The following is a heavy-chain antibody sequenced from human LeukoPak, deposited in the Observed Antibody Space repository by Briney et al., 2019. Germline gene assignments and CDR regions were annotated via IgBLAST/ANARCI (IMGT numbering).Heavy chain of an antibody. CDR2: IRSSGDST. V-gene: IGHV3-23*01. D-gene: IGHD3-22*01. J-gene: IGHJ3*02. Sequence: GGSLRLSCAASGFTFSTYAMIWVRQAPGKALEWVSAIRSSGDSTYYADSVKGRFTISRDNSKNTLYLQMNSLRAEDTAVYYCANDDYYDSSGQLDAFDIWGQGTMVTVSS. CDR3: ANDDYYDSSGQLDAFDI. CDR1: GFTFSTYA.